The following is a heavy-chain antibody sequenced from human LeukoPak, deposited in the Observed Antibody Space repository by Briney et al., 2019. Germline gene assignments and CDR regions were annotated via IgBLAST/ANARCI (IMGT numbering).Heavy chain of an antibody. J-gene: IGHJ4*02. Sequence: SETLSLTCTVSGGSISSGDYYWSWIRQPPGTGLEWIGYIYYSGSTYCNPSLKSRVTISVDTSKNQFSLKLSSVTAADTAVYYCAREGGSGSSQLDYWGQGTLVTVSS. CDR2: IYYSGST. CDR1: GGSISSGDYY. CDR3: AREGGSGSSQLDY. V-gene: IGHV4-30-4*01. D-gene: IGHD3-10*01.